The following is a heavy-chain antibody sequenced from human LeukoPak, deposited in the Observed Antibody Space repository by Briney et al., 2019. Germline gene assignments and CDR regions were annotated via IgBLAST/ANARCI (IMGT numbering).Heavy chain of an antibody. J-gene: IGHJ4*02. Sequence: PGGSLRLSCAASGFTFSSYSMNWVRQAPGKGLEWVSTISSSSSYIYYADSVKGRFTISRDNAKNSLYLQMNSLRAEDTAVYYCARSSQGGFDYWGQGTLVTVSS. CDR3: ARSSQGGFDY. CDR2: ISSSSSYI. CDR1: GFTFSSYS. V-gene: IGHV3-21*01.